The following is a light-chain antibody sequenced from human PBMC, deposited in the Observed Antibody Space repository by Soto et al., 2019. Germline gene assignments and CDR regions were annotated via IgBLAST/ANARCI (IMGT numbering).Light chain of an antibody. J-gene: IGKJ4*01. Sequence: VMTQTPLSLSVAPGQPASISCKSSQSLLHITGETFLFWYLQKPGQSPKVLIYWASTRESGVPDRFSGSGSGTDFTLTISSLQAEDVAVYYCQQYYSAPLTFGGGTKVDIK. CDR3: QQYYSAPLT. CDR1: QSLLHITGETF. CDR2: WAS. V-gene: IGKV4-1*01.